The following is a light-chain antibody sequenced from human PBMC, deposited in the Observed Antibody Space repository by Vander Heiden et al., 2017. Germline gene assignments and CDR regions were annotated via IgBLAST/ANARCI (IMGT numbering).Light chain of an antibody. V-gene: IGKV1-39*01. CDR1: QSISSY. Sequence: DIQMTQSPSSLSASVGDRVTITCRASQSISSYLNWYQQKPGKAPKLLIYAASSLQSGVQSRFSGSGSGTDFTLTISRLQPEDFATYYCQQSDSTPYTFGQGTKLEIK. CDR3: QQSDSTPYT. J-gene: IGKJ2*01. CDR2: AAS.